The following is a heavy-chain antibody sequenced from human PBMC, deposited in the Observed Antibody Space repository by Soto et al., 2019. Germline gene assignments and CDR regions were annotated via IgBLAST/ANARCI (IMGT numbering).Heavy chain of an antibody. D-gene: IGHD3-3*01. CDR2: ICYSGST. Sequence: SETLSLTCTVSGGSISSGGYYWSWIRQHPGKGLEWIGYICYSGSTYYNPSLKSRVTISVDTSKNQFSLKLSSVTAADTAVYYCASRTIFGGAGAFDIWGQGTMVTVSS. CDR3: ASRTIFGGAGAFDI. J-gene: IGHJ3*02. V-gene: IGHV4-31*03. CDR1: GGSISSGGYY.